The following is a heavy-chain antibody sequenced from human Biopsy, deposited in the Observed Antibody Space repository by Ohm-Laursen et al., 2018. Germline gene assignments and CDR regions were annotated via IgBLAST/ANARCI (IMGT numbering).Heavy chain of an antibody. CDR2: IRSGGDYM. CDR3: ARDQRGPSLLEAKLTPNYFDY. V-gene: IGHV3-21*01. D-gene: IGHD1-1*01. CDR1: GFTFSGFS. Sequence: SLRLSCSASGFTFSGFSMNWVRQAPGKGLEWVSSIRSGGDYMFYADSVKGRFTISRDNAKNSLYLQMNSLRAEDTAVYYCARDQRGPSLLEAKLTPNYFDYWGRGSLVTVSS. J-gene: IGHJ4*02.